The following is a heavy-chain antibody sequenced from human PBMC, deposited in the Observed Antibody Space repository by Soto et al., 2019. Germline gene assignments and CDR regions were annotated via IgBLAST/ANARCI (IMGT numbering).Heavy chain of an antibody. CDR3: QAEDGIRDTVPVSAFLLNRSSDL. D-gene: IGHD2-15*01. Sequence: PPGKGLEWIGRIYYSGSTYYNPSLKSRVTVSRDNAKNSRYLQMNSLRAEDTAVFFFQAEDGIRDTVPVSAFLLNRSSDL. V-gene: IGHV4-39*01. J-gene: IGHJ2*01. CDR2: IYYSGST.